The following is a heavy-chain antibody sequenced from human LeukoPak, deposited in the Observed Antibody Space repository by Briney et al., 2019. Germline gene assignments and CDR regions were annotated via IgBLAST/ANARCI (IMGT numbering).Heavy chain of an antibody. D-gene: IGHD3-10*01. CDR3: ARTPNYGSGSYDY. CDR1: GFNFDDYG. J-gene: IGHJ4*02. Sequence: PGGSLRLSCAASGFNFDDYGMIWVRQAPGKGLEWVSGINWNGDSTGYADSVKGRFTIPRDNAKNSLYLQMNSLRAEDTALYYCARTPNYGSGSYDYWGQGTLVTVSS. CDR2: INWNGDST. V-gene: IGHV3-20*04.